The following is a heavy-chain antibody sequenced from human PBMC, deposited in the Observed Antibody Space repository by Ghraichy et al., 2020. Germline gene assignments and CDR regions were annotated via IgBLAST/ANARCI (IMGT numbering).Heavy chain of an antibody. D-gene: IGHD3-22*01. V-gene: IGHV4-38-2*02. CDR1: GDSINSACY. J-gene: IGHJ3*02. CDR2: LSQTGRT. CDR3: ARDCKYYDSAGYSKRAFDI. Sequence: SETLSLTCTVSGDSINSACYWGWIRQPPGKGLEWIGTLSQTGRTYYNPSLWSRVTVSIDTSKNQFSLKLGSVTAADTAVFYCARDCKYYDSAGYSKRAFDIWGQGTMVTVSS.